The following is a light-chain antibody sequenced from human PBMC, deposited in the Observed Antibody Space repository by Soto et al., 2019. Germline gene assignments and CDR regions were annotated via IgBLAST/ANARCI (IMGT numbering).Light chain of an antibody. CDR3: QQYGSSPMYT. CDR1: QSVSSSY. V-gene: IGKV3-20*01. J-gene: IGKJ2*01. CDR2: GAS. Sequence: EIVLTQSPGTLSLSPGERATLSCRASQSVSSSYLAWYQQKPGQAPRLLIYGASSRATGIPDRFSGSGSGTDFTHTISRLEPEDVAVYYCQQYGSSPMYTFGQGTKLEIK.